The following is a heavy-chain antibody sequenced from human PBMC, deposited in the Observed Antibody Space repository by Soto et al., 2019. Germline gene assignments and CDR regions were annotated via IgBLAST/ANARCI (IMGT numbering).Heavy chain of an antibody. D-gene: IGHD2-2*01. CDR1: GGSISSYY. CDR3: ARGRGDIVVVPAASSGIFPKTDAFDI. CDR2: INHSGST. Sequence: PSETLSLTCTVSGGSISSYYWSWIRQPPGKGLEWIGEINHSGSTNYNPSLKSRVTISVDTSKNQFSLKLSSVTAADTAVYYCARGRGDIVVVPAASSGIFPKTDAFDIWGQGTMVTVSS. V-gene: IGHV4-34*01. J-gene: IGHJ3*02.